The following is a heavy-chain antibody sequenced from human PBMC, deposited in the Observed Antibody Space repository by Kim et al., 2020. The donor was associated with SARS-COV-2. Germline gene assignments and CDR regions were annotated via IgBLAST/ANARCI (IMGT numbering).Heavy chain of an antibody. CDR1: GGSISSSSYY. CDR3: ARHRIGSSWYWKSIDY. CDR2: IYYSGST. V-gene: IGHV4-39*01. J-gene: IGHJ4*02. Sequence: SETLSLTCTVSGGSISSSSYYWGWIRQPPGKGLEWIGSIYYSGSTYYNPSLKSRVTISVDTSKNQFSLKLSSVTAADTAVYYCARHRIGSSWYWKSIDYWGQGTLVTVSS. D-gene: IGHD6-13*01.